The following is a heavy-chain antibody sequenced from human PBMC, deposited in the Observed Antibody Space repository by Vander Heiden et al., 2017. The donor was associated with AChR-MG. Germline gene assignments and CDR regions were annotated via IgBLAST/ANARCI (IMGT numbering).Heavy chain of an antibody. V-gene: IGHV3-21*01. Sequence: EVQLVESGGGLVKPGGSLRLSCAASGFTFSSYSMNWVRQAPGKGLEWVSSISSSSSYIYYADSVKGRFTISRDNAKNSLYLQMNSLRAEDTAVYYCAGGGTQQLVRLNYWGQGTLVTVSS. CDR1: GFTFSSYS. D-gene: IGHD6-13*01. J-gene: IGHJ4*02. CDR3: AGGGTQQLVRLNY. CDR2: ISSSSSYI.